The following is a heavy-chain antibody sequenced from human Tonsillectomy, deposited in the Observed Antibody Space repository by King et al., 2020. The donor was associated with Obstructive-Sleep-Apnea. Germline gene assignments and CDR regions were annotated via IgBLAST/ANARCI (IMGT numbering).Heavy chain of an antibody. CDR1: GFSFSGAW. D-gene: IGHD1-26*01. J-gene: IGHJ6*02. CDR2: IKSRSDGGAI. V-gene: IGHV3-15*01. CDR3: STGAKRRAMDV. Sequence: VQLVESGGGLVKPGGSLRLSLLSSGFSFSGAWMSWGRPASGKGREWIGRIKSRSDGGAIEDAAFVKGRFTISRDDSKDTLYLQMNSLKIDDTAVYFCSTGAKRRAMDVWGQGTTVTVSS.